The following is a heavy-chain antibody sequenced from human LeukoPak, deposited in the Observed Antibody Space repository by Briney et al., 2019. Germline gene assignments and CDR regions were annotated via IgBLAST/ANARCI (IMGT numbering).Heavy chain of an antibody. Sequence: KPSETLSLTCTVSGGSISSSSYYWGWIRQPPGKGLEWIGSIYYSGSTYYNPSLKSRVTISVDTSKNQFSLKLSSVTAADTAVYYCARHVSRRLSGYRYPFDYWGQGTLVTVSS. CDR1: GGSISSSSYY. J-gene: IGHJ4*02. V-gene: IGHV4-39*01. CDR2: IYYSGST. CDR3: ARHVSRRLSGYRYPFDY. D-gene: IGHD3-22*01.